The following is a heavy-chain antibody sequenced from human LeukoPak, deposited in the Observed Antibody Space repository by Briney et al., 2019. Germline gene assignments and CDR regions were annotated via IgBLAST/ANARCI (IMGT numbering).Heavy chain of an antibody. CDR1: GFTFDDYA. J-gene: IGHJ4*02. V-gene: IGHV3-9*01. D-gene: IGHD6-6*01. CDR2: ISWNSGSI. Sequence: GGSLRLSCAASGFTFDDYAMHWVRQAPGKGLEWVSGISWNSGSIGYADSVKGRFTISRDNAKNSLYLQMNSLRAEDTALYYCAKDMSPYSSSSVLFFDYWGQGTLVTVSS. CDR3: AKDMSPYSSSSVLFFDY.